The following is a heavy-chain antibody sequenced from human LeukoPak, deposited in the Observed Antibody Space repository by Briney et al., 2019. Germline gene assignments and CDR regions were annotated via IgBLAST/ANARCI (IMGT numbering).Heavy chain of an antibody. CDR2: MNPNSGNT. V-gene: IGHV1-8*01. CDR3: ALGGRYDFWSGYYNPHFDY. D-gene: IGHD3-3*01. J-gene: IGHJ4*02. CDR1: GYTFTSYD. Sequence: ASVKVSCTASGYTFTSYDINWVRQATGQGLEWMGWMNPNSGNTGYAQKFQGRVTMTRNTSISTAYMELSSLRSEDTAVYYCALGGRYDFWSGYYNPHFDYWGQGTLVTVSS.